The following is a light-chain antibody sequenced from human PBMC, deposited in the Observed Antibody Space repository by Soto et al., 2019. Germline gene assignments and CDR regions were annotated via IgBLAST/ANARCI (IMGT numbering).Light chain of an antibody. CDR3: QVWDSSSDHPV. CDR2: YDR. CDR1: NIESKS. Sequence: SYELTQPPSVSVAPGKTARITGGGDNIESKSVQWYQQKPGQAPVMVIYYDRDRPSGIPERFSGSNSGNTATLTISRVEAGDEADYYCQVWDSSSDHPVFGGGTKLTVL. J-gene: IGLJ2*01. V-gene: IGLV3-21*04.